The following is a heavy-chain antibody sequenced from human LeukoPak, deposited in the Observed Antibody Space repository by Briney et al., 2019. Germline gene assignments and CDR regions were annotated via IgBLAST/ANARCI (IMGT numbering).Heavy chain of an antibody. CDR2: MNQDGSAK. CDR3: ARATTGSYDY. V-gene: IGHV3-7*02. D-gene: IGHD1-26*01. J-gene: IGHJ4*02. Sequence: GGSLRLSCAASGFTFSRYWMTWVRQAPGKGLEWVANMNQDGSAKYYVDSVKGRFTISRDNAKNTLYLQMNSLRVEDTAVFYCARATTGSYDYWGQGTLVTVSS. CDR1: GFTFSRYW.